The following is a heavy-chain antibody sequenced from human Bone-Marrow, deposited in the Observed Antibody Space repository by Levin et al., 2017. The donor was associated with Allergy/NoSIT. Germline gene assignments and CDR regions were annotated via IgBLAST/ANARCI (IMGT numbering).Heavy chain of an antibody. CDR3: ARSRRGFDSAGFYVYFDY. CDR2: IYQSGNT. D-gene: IGHD3-16*01. Sequence: SETLSLTCAVSGGSINSNVYSWSWIRRPPGKGLEWIGYIYQSGNTYYNPSLKSRVIISADRSKNPFSLNLSSVTAADTAVYYCARSRRGFDSAGFYVYFDYWGQGALVTVSS. CDR1: GGSINSNVYS. J-gene: IGHJ4*02. V-gene: IGHV4-30-2*01.